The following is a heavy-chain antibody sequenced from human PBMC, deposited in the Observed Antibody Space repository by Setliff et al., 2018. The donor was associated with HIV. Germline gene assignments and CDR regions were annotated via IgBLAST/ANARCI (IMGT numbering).Heavy chain of an antibody. V-gene: IGHV3-30*04. CDR1: GFPFSNYA. CDR2: ISDDGSDK. D-gene: IGHD3-22*01. J-gene: IGHJ4*02. CDR3: ARDRASSGYYARFDH. Sequence: GGSLRLSCGVSGFPFSNYAMHWVRQAPGKGLEWVAIISDDGSDKHFADSMKGRFTISRDNAKKLVYLQMNSLRAEDTAIYYCARDRASSGYYARFDHWGQGTLVTVSS.